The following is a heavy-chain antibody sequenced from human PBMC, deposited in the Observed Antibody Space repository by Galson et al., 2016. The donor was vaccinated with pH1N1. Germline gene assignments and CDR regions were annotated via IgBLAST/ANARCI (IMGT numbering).Heavy chain of an antibody. Sequence: SLRLSCAASGFTFNEYGMNWVRQAPGKGLEWVSGATWNGGSPGYADSVKGRFTISRDNAKKSLYLQLNSLRAEDTAVYYCVRKNYGDAFDIWGRGTMVTVSS. V-gene: IGHV3-20*04. D-gene: IGHD3-10*01. CDR1: GFTFNEYG. CDR3: VRKNYGDAFDI. J-gene: IGHJ3*02. CDR2: ATWNGGSP.